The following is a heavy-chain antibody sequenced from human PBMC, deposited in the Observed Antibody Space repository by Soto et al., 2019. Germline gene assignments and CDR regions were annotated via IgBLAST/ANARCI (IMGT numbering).Heavy chain of an antibody. CDR2: IDPSDSYT. V-gene: IGHV5-10-1*01. CDR1: GYSFTSYW. J-gene: IGHJ6*02. CDR3: ARQVSAIDGMDV. D-gene: IGHD3-22*01. Sequence: EALKISCKGSGYSFTSYWISWVRHMPGKGLEWMGRIDPSDSYTNYSPSFQGHVTISADKSISTAYLQWSSLKASDTAMYYCARQVSAIDGMDVWGQGTTVTVSS.